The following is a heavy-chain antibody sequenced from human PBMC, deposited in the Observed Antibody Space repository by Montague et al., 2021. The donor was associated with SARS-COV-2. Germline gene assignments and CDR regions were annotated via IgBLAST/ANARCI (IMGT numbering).Heavy chain of an antibody. D-gene: IGHD4-11*01. J-gene: IGHJ6*02. CDR2: TYNSDST. V-gene: IGHV4-30-4*01. CDR3: ARHLRVTTVTSHMYHYAMDV. CDR1: GGSISSGGYY. Sequence: SQTLSLTYTVSGGSISSGGYYWNWIRQPPGKGLEWIGYTYNSDSTNYNPSLTSRGTISVDTSKNQVSLKLTSVTAADTAVYYCARHLRVTTVTSHMYHYAMDVWGQGTTVTVSS.